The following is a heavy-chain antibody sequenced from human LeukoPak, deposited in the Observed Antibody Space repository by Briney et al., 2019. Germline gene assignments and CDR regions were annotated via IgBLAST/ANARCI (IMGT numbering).Heavy chain of an antibody. CDR3: ARLGSGWYSIFDY. CDR1: GGSFSGYY. J-gene: IGHJ4*02. D-gene: IGHD6-19*01. CDR2: IYYSGST. V-gene: IGHV4-59*08. Sequence: SETLSLTCAVYGGSFSGYYWSWIRQPPGKGLEWIGYIYYSGSTNYNPSLKSRVTISVDTSKNQFSLKLSSVTAADTTVYYCARLGSGWYSIFDYWGQGTLVTVSS.